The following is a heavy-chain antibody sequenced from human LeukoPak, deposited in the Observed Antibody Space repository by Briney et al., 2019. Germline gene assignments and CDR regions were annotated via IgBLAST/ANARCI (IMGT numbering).Heavy chain of an antibody. V-gene: IGHV3-23*01. CDR2: IGGSGENT. CDR3: AKARSGSYYDN. D-gene: IGHD1-26*01. CDR1: GFTFSSYA. Sequence: PGGSLRLSCATPGFTFSSYAMRWVRQTPGKGLEWVSAIGGSGENTHYADSVTGRFTISRDNSRNIVYLQMNSLRAEDTAIYYCAKARSGSYYDNWGQGTLVTVSS. J-gene: IGHJ4*02.